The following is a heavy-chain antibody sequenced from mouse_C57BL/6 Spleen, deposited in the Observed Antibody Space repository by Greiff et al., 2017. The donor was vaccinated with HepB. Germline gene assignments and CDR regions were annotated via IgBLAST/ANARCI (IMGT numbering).Heavy chain of an antibody. J-gene: IGHJ1*03. Sequence: QVQLQQPGAELVMPGASVKLSCKASGYTFTSYWMHWVKQRPGQGLEWIGEIDPSDSYTNYNQKFKGKSTLTVDKSSSTAYMQLSSLTSEDSAVYYCANGYGNHWYFDVWGTGTTVTVSS. CDR1: GYTFTSYW. D-gene: IGHD1-1*01. V-gene: IGHV1-69*01. CDR2: IDPSDSYT. CDR3: ANGYGNHWYFDV.